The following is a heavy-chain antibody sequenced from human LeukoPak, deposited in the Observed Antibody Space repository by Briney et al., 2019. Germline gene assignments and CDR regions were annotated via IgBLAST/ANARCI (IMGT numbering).Heavy chain of an antibody. V-gene: IGHV5-51*01. D-gene: IGHD6-19*01. Sequence: GESLKISCKGSGYSFTSYWIGWVRQMAGKGVEWMGTIYPGDSDTRYSPSFRGQVTISADKSISTAYLQWSSLKDSDTAMYYCARQEGYSSGWFDYWGQGTLVTVSS. CDR3: ARQEGYSSGWFDY. CDR1: GYSFTSYW. CDR2: IYPGDSDT. J-gene: IGHJ4*02.